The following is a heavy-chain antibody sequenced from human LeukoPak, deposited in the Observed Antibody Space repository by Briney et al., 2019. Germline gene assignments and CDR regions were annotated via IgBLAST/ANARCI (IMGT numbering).Heavy chain of an antibody. CDR1: GGSFSGYY. CDR2: INHSGST. J-gene: IGHJ4*02. CDR3: ARYRWFGDFEPVYYFDY. V-gene: IGHV4-34*01. D-gene: IGHD3-10*01. Sequence: SETLSLTCAVYGGSFSGYYWSWIRQPPGKGLEWIGEINHSGSTNYNPSLKSRVTISVDTSKNQFSLKLSSVTAADTAVYYCARYRWFGDFEPVYYFDYWGQGTLVTVSS.